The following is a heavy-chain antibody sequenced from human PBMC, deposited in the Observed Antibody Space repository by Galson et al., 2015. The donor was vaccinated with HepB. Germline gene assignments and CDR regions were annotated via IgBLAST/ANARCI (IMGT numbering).Heavy chain of an antibody. CDR1: GFTFDDYA. J-gene: IGHJ4*02. CDR2: ISWNGGSI. D-gene: IGHD6-19*01. Sequence: SLRLSCAASGFTFDDYAMHWVRQAPGKGLEWVSGISWNGGSIGYGDSVKGRFTISRDNAKNSLYLQMDSLRPEDTALYYCVKVDSSAWSNAGYWGQGTLVTVSS. CDR3: VKVDSSAWSNAGY. V-gene: IGHV3-9*01.